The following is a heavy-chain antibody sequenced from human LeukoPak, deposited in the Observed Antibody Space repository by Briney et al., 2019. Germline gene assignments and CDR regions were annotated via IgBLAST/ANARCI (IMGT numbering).Heavy chain of an antibody. CDR2: ISSSSSYI. CDR3: ARDGGSYDFWSGYLNYYYYYMDV. V-gene: IGHV3-21*01. D-gene: IGHD3-3*01. J-gene: IGHJ6*03. Sequence: GGSLRLSCAASGFTFSSYSMNWVRQAPGKGLEWVSSISSSSSYIYYADSVKGRFTISRDNAKNSLYLQMNSLRAEDTAVYYCARDGGSYDFWSGYLNYYYYYMDVWGKGTTVTVSS. CDR1: GFTFSSYS.